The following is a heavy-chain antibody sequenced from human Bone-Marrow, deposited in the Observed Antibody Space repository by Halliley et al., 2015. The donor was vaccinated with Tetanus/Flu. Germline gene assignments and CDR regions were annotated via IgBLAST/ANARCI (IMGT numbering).Heavy chain of an antibody. CDR3: ARDRFRSPHYYYGLGV. J-gene: IGHJ6*02. CDR2: IYHSGSP. Sequence: GEIYHSGSPYYNPSLKSRVSISIDKSKNEFSLEVNSVTAADSAVYYCARDRFRSPHYYYGLGVWGPGTTVTVSS. D-gene: IGHD3-3*01. V-gene: IGHV4-4*02.